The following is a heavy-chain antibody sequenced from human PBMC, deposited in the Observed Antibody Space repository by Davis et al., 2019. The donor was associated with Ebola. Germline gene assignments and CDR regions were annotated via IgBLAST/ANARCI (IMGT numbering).Heavy chain of an antibody. V-gene: IGHV6-1*01. CDR1: GDSVSIKSAG. J-gene: IGHJ4*02. D-gene: IGHD3-3*01. CDR2: TYYNSKWYH. Sequence: HSQTLSLTCAISGDSVSIKSAGWHWIRQSPSRGLEWLGRTYYNSKWYHDYAVSVKSRISINADTSKNQFSLQLNSVTPEDTAVYYCARGWLRGYLDYWGQGTLVTVSS. CDR3: ARGWLRGYLDY.